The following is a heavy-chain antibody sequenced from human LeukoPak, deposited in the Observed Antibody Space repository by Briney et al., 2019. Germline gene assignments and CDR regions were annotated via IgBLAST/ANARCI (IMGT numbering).Heavy chain of an antibody. J-gene: IGHJ4*02. V-gene: IGHV3-7*04. CDR1: GFTFTNFW. CDR3: ARGDAFSGDH. Sequence: GGSLRLSCAVSGFTFTNFWMSWVRQAPGRGLEWVANIHPEGNEKYNVESVKGRFTISRDNTKNLLFLQMNSLRAEDTAVYYCARGDAFSGDHWGQGTLVTVSS. CDR2: IHPEGNEK.